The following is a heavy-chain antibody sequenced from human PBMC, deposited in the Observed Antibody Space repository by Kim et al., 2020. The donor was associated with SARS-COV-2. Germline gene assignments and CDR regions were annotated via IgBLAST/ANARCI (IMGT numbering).Heavy chain of an antibody. Sequence: TYNPSLRSRVTISVDTSKNQFSLKLSSVPAADTAVYYCAGTARGANFDYWGRGALVTVSS. CDR3: AGTARGANFDY. V-gene: IGHV4-4*09. D-gene: IGHD1-26*01. J-gene: IGHJ4*02.